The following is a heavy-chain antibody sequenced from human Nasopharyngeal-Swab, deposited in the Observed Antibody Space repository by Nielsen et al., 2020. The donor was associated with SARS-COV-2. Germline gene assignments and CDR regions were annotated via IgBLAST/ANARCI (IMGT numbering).Heavy chain of an antibody. D-gene: IGHD2-15*01. CDR1: GGSISSSSYY. CDR2: IYYSGST. J-gene: IGHJ3*02. CDR3: ARQWYCSGGSCYPPGAFDI. Sequence: SETLSLTCTVSGGSISSSSYYWGWIRQPPGKWLEWIGSIYYSGSTYYNPSLKSRVTVSVDTSKNQFSLKLNSVTAADTAMYYCARQWYCSGGSCYPPGAFDIWGQGTMVTRLL. V-gene: IGHV4-39*01.